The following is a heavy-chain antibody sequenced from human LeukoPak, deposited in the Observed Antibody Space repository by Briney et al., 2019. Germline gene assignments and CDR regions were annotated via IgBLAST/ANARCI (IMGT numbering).Heavy chain of an antibody. CDR1: GLNLDAYA. V-gene: IGHV3-43*02. CDR3: AKDTPLFYHYYGIDV. J-gene: IGHJ6*02. CDR2: ISGDGTIT. Sequence: GGSLRLSCAASGLNLDAYAMHWARQAPGKGLEWVSLISGDGTITYYADSVKGRFTISRDNSKNSLFLEMNSLRSEDTALYYCAKDTPLFYHYYGIDVWGQGTTVTVSS.